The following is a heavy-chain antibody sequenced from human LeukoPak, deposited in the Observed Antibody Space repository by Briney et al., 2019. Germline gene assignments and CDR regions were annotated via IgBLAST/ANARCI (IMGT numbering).Heavy chain of an antibody. J-gene: IGHJ4*02. CDR3: ARDRAVQYNWNDVPGDY. CDR2: IKQDGSEK. V-gene: IGHV3-7*03. D-gene: IGHD1-1*01. Sequence: GSLRLSCAASGFTFSSYWMSWVRQASGKGLEWVANIKQDGSEKYYVDSVKGRFTISRDNAKNSLYLQMNSLRAEDTAVYYCARDRAVQYNWNDVPGDYWGQGTLVTVSS. CDR1: GFTFSSYW.